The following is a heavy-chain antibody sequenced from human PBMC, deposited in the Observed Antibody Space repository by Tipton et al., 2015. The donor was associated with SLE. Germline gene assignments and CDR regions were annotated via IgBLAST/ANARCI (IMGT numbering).Heavy chain of an antibody. CDR2: IYTSGST. CDR1: RGSFTDYY. D-gene: IGHD2-21*01. J-gene: IGHJ3*02. Sequence: LRLSCAVSRGSFTDYYWSWIRQPAGKGLEWIGYIYTSGSTNYNPSLKSRVTISVDTSKNQFSLKLTSVTAADTAVYYCARGPGVIAPTEAFDIWGQGTMVTVSS. V-gene: IGHV4-4*09. CDR3: ARGPGVIAPTEAFDI.